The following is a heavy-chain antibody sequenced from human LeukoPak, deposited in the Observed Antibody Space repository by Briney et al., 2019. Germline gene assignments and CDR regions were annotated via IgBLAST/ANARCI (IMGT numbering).Heavy chain of an antibody. V-gene: IGHV3-23*01. CDR2: LSGSGITT. CDR1: GFTFSNSA. Sequence: GGSLRLSCAASGFTFSNSAMSWVRQAPGKGLEWVSTLSGSGITTYYADSVKGRFTISRDNPKNTLYLQMNSLRAEDTAVYFCAKRGVVIRVILVGFHKEANYFDSWGQGALVTVSS. D-gene: IGHD3-22*01. J-gene: IGHJ4*02. CDR3: AKRGVVIRVILVGFHKEANYFDS.